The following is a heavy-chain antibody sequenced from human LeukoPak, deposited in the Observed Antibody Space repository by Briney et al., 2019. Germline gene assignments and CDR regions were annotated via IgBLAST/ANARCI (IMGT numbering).Heavy chain of an antibody. Sequence: SETLSLTCTVSGGSITNSYWNWIRQSPGKGLEWIGYINYSGSTNYNPSLKSRVTISVDTSKNQFTLKLSSVTAADTAVYFCARDPLSTNDFDIWGQGTMVTVSS. CDR1: GGSITNSY. J-gene: IGHJ3*02. D-gene: IGHD1-1*01. CDR3: ARDPLSTNDFDI. CDR2: INYSGST. V-gene: IGHV4-59*01.